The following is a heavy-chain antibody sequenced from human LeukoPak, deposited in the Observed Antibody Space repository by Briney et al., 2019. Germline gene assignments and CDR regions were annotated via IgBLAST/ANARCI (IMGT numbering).Heavy chain of an antibody. CDR2: ITSSGATK. CDR1: GFTFSDYE. V-gene: IGHV3-48*03. CDR3: GRILGNNYYYYYMDV. J-gene: IGHJ6*03. Sequence: GGSLRLSCAVSGFTFSDYEMTWVSQAPGKGLESISFITSSGATKYYADSVMGRFAISRDNANNSLYLLVDSLRADDTAVYFCGRILGNNYYYYYMDVWGKGTTVIVSS.